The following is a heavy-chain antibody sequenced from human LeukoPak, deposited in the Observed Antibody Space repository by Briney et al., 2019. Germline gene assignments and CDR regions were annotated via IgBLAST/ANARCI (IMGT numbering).Heavy chain of an antibody. CDR3: ARGSAPDYYDSSGYYFDY. CDR1: GYTFTSYY. J-gene: IGHJ4*02. D-gene: IGHD3-22*01. Sequence: GASVKVSCKASGYTFTSYYTHWVRQAPGQGLEWMGIINPSGGSTSYAQKFQGRVTMTRDMSTSTVYMELSSLRSEDTAVYYCARGSAPDYYDSSGYYFDYWGQGTLVTVSS. CDR2: INPSGGST. V-gene: IGHV1-46*01.